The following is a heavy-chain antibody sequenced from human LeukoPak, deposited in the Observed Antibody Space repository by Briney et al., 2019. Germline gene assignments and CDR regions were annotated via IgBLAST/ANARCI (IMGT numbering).Heavy chain of an antibody. D-gene: IGHD5-12*01. V-gene: IGHV4-34*01. Sequence: PSETLSLTCAVYGGSFSGYYWSWIRQPPGKGLEWIGEINHSGSTNYNPSLKSRVTISVDTSKNQFSLKLSSVTAADTAVYYCARAYSGYDLHYYYYMDVWGKGTTVTISS. J-gene: IGHJ6*03. CDR1: GGSFSGYY. CDR3: ARAYSGYDLHYYYYMDV. CDR2: INHSGST.